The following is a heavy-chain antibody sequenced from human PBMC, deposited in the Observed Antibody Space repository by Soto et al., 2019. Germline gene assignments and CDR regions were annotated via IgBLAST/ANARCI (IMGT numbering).Heavy chain of an antibody. CDR2: IYYSGST. CDR1: GGSISSSSYY. J-gene: IGHJ6*02. D-gene: IGHD5-18*01. V-gene: IGHV4-39*01. CDR3: ACIFSGGYGYGFYYYGMDV. Sequence: SETLSLTCTVSGGSISSSSYYWGWIRQPPGKGREWIGSIYYSGSTYYNPSLKSRVTISVDTSKNQFSLKLSSVTAADTAVYYCACIFSGGYGYGFYYYGMDVWGQGTTVTSP.